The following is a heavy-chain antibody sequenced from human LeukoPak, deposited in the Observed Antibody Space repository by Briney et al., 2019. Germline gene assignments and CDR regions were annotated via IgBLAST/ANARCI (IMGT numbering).Heavy chain of an antibody. CDR1: GYTFTGYY. V-gene: IGHV1-2*02. D-gene: IGHD3-10*01. Sequence: ASVKVSCKASGYTFTGYYMHWVRQAPGQGLEGMGWINPNSGGTNYAQKFQGRVTMTRDTSISTAYMELSRLRSDDTAVYYCARESRKNYYGSGSYYTLWGQGPLVTVSS. J-gene: IGHJ4*02. CDR3: ARESRKNYYGSGSYYTL. CDR2: INPNSGGT.